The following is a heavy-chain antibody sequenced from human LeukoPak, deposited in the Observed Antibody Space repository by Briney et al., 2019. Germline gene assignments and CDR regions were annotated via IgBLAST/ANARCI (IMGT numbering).Heavy chain of an antibody. D-gene: IGHD7-27*01. CDR3: ARRLGSGEFDP. CDR2: ISYDGSNK. Sequence: PGGSLRLSCAASGLTFSSYAMHWVRQAPGKGLEWVAVISYDGSNKYYADSVKGRFTISRDNSKNTLYLQMNSLRAEDTAVYYCARRLGSGEFDPWGQGTLVTVSS. CDR1: GLTFSSYA. V-gene: IGHV3-30-3*01. J-gene: IGHJ5*02.